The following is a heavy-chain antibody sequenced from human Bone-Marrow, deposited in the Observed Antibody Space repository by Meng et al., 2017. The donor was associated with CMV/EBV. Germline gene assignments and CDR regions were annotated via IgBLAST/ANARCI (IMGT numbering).Heavy chain of an antibody. J-gene: IGHJ4*02. D-gene: IGHD4-23*01. Sequence: GGSLRLSCAASGFTFSNAWMSWVRQAPGKGLEWVGRIKIKTDGGTTDYAAPVKGRFTVSRDDSKNTLFLQMNSLRAEDTAVYYSARDGVVTPLDYWGQGTLVTVSS. CDR2: IKIKTDGGTT. V-gene: IGHV3-15*01. CDR3: ARDGVVTPLDY. CDR1: GFTFSNAW.